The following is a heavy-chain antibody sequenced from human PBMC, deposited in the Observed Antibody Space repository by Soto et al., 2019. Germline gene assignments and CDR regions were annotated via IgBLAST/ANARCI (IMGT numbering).Heavy chain of an antibody. CDR3: ARYYDSSGYYARGAKNYYYGMDV. CDR1: GGTFSSYA. D-gene: IGHD3-22*01. J-gene: IGHJ6*02. Sequence: GASVKVSCKASGGTFSSYAISWVRQAPGQGLEWMGGIIPIFGTANYAQKFQGRVTITADESTSTAYMELSSLRSEDTAVYYCARYYDSSGYYARGAKNYYYGMDVWGQGTTVTVSS. CDR2: IIPIFGTA. V-gene: IGHV1-69*13.